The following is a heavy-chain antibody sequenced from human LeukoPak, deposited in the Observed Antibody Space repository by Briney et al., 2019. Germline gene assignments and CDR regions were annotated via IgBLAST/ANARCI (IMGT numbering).Heavy chain of an antibody. Sequence: NPSETLSLTCTVSGGSISSGSYYWSWIQQPAGKGLEWIGRIYTSGSTNYNPSLKSRVTISVDTSKNQFSLKLSSVTAADTAVYYCARSRLSGVRAFDYWGQGTLVTVSS. CDR1: GGSISSGSYY. CDR2: IYTSGST. D-gene: IGHD3-10*01. J-gene: IGHJ4*02. V-gene: IGHV4-61*02. CDR3: ARSRLSGVRAFDY.